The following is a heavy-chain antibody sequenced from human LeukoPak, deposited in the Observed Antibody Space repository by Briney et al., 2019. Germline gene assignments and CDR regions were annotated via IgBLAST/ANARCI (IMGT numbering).Heavy chain of an antibody. V-gene: IGHV3-30*03. CDR3: AAPNFWSGYCALGY. J-gene: IGHJ4*02. Sequence: HPGGSLRLSCAASGFTFSSYGMHWVRQAPGKGLEWVAVISYDGSNKYYADSVKGRFTISRDNSKNTLYLQMNSLRAEDTAVYYCAAPNFWSGYCALGYWGQGTLVTVSS. D-gene: IGHD3-3*01. CDR1: GFTFSSYG. CDR2: ISYDGSNK.